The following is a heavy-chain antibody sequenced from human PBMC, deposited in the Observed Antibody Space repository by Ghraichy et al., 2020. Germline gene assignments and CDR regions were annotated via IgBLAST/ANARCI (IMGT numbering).Heavy chain of an antibody. CDR2: IYYSGST. V-gene: IGHV4-59*01. CDR3: ARVRYCSSTSCYKAFDI. CDR1: GGSISSYY. Sequence: SQTLSLTCTVSGGSISSYYWSWIRQPPGKGLEWIGYIYYSGSTNYNSSLKSRVTISVDTSKNQFSLKLSSVTAADTAVYYCARVRYCSSTSCYKAFDIWGQGTMVTVSS. J-gene: IGHJ3*02. D-gene: IGHD2-2*01.